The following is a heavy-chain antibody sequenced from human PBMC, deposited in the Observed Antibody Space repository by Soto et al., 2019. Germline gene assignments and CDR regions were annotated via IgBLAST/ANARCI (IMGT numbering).Heavy chain of an antibody. D-gene: IGHD1-1*01. CDR1: GGSVSSGSYY. Sequence: QVQLQESGPGLVKPSETLSLTCTVSGGSVSSGSYYWSWIRQPPGKGLEWIGYMYYSGGTNQNPALKSRVTIAVDTSKTQFSLKLISMSAADTAVYYCAAGWNPRPLAYWGQGTVVTVSS. CDR3: AAGWNPRPLAY. V-gene: IGHV4-61*01. CDR2: MYYSGGT. J-gene: IGHJ4*02.